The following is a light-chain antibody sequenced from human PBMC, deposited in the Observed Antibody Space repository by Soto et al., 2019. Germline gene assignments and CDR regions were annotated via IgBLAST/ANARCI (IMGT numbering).Light chain of an antibody. CDR3: MQALQTPRT. CDR1: QSLLHSNGNTF. CDR2: LGS. J-gene: IGKJ1*01. V-gene: IGKV2-28*01. Sequence: VMTQSPLSLTVTPGEPASISCKSSQSLLHSNGNTFLDWYMQKPGQSPQLLIYLGSSRAPGARDRVSGSGSGTDFTLSISTVEADDAGIYYCMQALQTPRTFGQGTKLEI.